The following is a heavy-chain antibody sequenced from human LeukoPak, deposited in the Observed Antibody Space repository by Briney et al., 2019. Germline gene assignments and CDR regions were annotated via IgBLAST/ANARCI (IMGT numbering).Heavy chain of an antibody. CDR2: IYYSGST. V-gene: IGHV4-39*01. D-gene: IGHD6-13*01. J-gene: IGHJ4*02. CDR3: ARSEQQLVPGDY. Sequence: KSSETLSLTCTVSGGSISSSSDYWGWIRQPPGKGLEWIGSIYYSGSTYYNPSLKSRVSISVDTSKNQFSLKLSSVTAADTAVYYCARSEQQLVPGDYWGQGTLVTVSS. CDR1: GGSISSSSDY.